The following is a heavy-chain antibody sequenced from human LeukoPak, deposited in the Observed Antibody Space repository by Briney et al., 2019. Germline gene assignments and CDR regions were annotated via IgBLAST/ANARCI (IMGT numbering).Heavy chain of an antibody. D-gene: IGHD3-22*01. CDR2: IYYSGST. V-gene: IGHV4-59*01. CDR1: GGSISSYY. Sequence: PSETLSLTCTVSGGSISSYYWSWIRQPPGKGLEWIGYIYYSGSTNYNPSLKSRVTISVDTSKNQFSLKLSSVTAADTAVYYCARTRNYYYDSSGYYRPPDYFDYWGQGTLVTVSS. J-gene: IGHJ4*02. CDR3: ARTRNYYYDSSGYYRPPDYFDY.